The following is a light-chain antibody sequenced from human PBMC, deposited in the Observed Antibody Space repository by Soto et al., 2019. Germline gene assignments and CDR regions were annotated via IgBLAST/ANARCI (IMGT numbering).Light chain of an antibody. CDR1: QSVSSN. CDR3: QQYNNWPPYT. Sequence: EIVMTQSPATLSVSPGERATLSCRASQSVSSNLAWYQQKPGQAPRLLIYGASTRATGIPARFSGSGSGTEFTLTISSLQSEDFAVYYRQQYNNWPPYTFGQGTKLESK. CDR2: GAS. V-gene: IGKV3-15*01. J-gene: IGKJ2*01.